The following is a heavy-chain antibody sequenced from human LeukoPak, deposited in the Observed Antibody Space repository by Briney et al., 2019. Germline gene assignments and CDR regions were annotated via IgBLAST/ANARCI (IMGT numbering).Heavy chain of an antibody. J-gene: IGHJ1*01. CDR1: GGSISSSSYY. CDR2: IYYSGST. D-gene: IGHD5-18*01. Sequence: SETLSLTCTVSGGSISSSSYYWGWIRQPPGKGLEWIGYIYYSGSTYFNPSLKSRLTISVDTSKNQFSLKLSSVTAADTAVYYCASTNGYEGRYFQHWGQGTLVTVSS. V-gene: IGHV4-31*03. CDR3: ASTNGYEGRYFQH.